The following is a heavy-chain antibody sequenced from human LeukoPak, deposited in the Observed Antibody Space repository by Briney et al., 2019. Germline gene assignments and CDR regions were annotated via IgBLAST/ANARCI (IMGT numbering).Heavy chain of an antibody. CDR2: IYTSGST. CDR1: GGSISSYY. Sequence: SETLSLTCTVSGGSISSYYWSWIRQPPGKGLEWIGHIYTSGSTNYNPSLKSRFTISVDTSKNQFSLKLSSVTAADTAVYYCARQGRITIFGVVNNWFDPWGQGTLVTVSS. J-gene: IGHJ5*02. CDR3: ARQGRITIFGVVNNWFDP. D-gene: IGHD3-3*01. V-gene: IGHV4-4*09.